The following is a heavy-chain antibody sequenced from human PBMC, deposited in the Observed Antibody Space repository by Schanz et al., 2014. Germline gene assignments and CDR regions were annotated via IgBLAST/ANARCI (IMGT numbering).Heavy chain of an antibody. CDR1: GFIFNDYY. CDR2: ISHDGSNK. D-gene: IGHD6-19*01. Sequence: QVHLVESGGGVVQPGGSLRLSCAASGFIFNDYYMNWIRQAPGKGLEWVALISHDGSNKNSADSVRGRFTLSRDNSKNTVYLQMNSLRAEDTALYFCATDYSGGGCHIWGQGTMVTVSS. J-gene: IGHJ3*02. V-gene: IGHV3-30*03. CDR3: ATDYSGGGCHI.